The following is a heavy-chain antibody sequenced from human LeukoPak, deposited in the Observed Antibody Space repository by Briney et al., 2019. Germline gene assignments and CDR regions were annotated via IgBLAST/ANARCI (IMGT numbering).Heavy chain of an antibody. CDR2: MTGPADTT. J-gene: IGHJ4*02. CDR3: AKGAEIDH. Sequence: PGGSLRLSCAASGFNFNNFAMSCVRQAPGKGPEWLSAMTGPADTTYYAESVKGRFTISRDYSKSMVYLQMNSLRVEDTAIYYCAKGAEIDHWGQGTLVTVSS. CDR1: GFNFNNFA. V-gene: IGHV3-23*01.